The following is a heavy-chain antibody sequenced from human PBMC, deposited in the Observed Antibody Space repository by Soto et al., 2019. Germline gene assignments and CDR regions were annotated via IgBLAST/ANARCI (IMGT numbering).Heavy chain of an antibody. CDR3: ERKTLYVAIDH. J-gene: IGHJ5*02. V-gene: IGHV4-59*01. D-gene: IGHD3-16*02. Sequence: SETLSLTCTVSGDSISDSYWSWIRQTPGKRLEWIGYIHDSGTVNYNPSLKSRVSMSMDTSKSQFSLRLSSVTAADTAVYYCERKTLYVAIDHWGRGTLVTVSS. CDR2: IHDSGTV. CDR1: GDSISDSY.